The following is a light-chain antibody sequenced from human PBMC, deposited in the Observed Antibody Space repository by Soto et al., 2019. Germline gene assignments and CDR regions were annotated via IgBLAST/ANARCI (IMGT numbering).Light chain of an antibody. CDR3: QQRSNWLT. Sequence: EIILTQFPATLSLSPGERATLSCRASQSVDSYLAWYQQKPGQAPRLLIYGASNRATGIPTRFSGSGSGTDFTLTISSLEPEDFAVYYCQQRSNWLTFGGGTKVDSK. CDR1: QSVDSY. V-gene: IGKV3-11*01. J-gene: IGKJ4*01. CDR2: GAS.